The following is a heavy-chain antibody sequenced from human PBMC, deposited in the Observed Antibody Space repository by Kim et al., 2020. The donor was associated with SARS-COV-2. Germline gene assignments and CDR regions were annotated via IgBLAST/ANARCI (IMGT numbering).Heavy chain of an antibody. CDR3: ARGPTYYYDSSGSYYMDV. CDR2: INPNSGGT. CDR1: GYTFTGYY. Sequence: ASVKVSCKASGYTFTGYYMHWVRQAPGQGLEWMGWINPNSGGTNYAQKFQGWVTMTRDTSISTAYMELSRLRSDDTAVYYCARGPTYYYDSSGSYYMDVWGKGTTVTVSS. V-gene: IGHV1-2*04. D-gene: IGHD3-22*01. J-gene: IGHJ6*03.